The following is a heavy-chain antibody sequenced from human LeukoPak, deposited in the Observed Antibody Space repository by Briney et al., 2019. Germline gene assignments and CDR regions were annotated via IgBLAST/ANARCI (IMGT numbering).Heavy chain of an antibody. D-gene: IGHD1-26*01. Sequence: SGPTLVKPTQTLTLTCTFSGFSLSTSGMCVSWIRQPPGKALEWLARIDWDDDKFYSTSLKTRLTISKDTSKNQVVLTMTNMDPVDTATYYCAWSGSYFSAFDIWGQGTMVTVSS. J-gene: IGHJ3*02. CDR3: AWSGSYFSAFDI. CDR1: GFSLSTSGMC. V-gene: IGHV2-70*17. CDR2: IDWDDDK.